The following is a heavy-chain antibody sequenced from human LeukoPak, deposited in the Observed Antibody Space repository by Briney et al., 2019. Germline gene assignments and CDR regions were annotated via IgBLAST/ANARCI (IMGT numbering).Heavy chain of an antibody. CDR2: ISGGGETT. Sequence: GGSLRLSCAASGFTFNNYAMNWVRQAPGKGLEWVSSISGGGETTYYADSAKGRFTISRDNSKNTLYLQMNSLRAEDTAVYYCAKDCTDWTPYYFDYWGQGTLVTVSS. J-gene: IGHJ4*02. D-gene: IGHD2-8*02. CDR1: GFTFNNYA. V-gene: IGHV3-23*01. CDR3: AKDCTDWTPYYFDY.